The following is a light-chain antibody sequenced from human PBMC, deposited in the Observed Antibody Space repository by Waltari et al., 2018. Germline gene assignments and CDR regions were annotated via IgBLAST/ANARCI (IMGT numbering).Light chain of an antibody. CDR1: QSISKY. V-gene: IGKV3-20*01. Sequence: EIMLTQSPGTLSLSPGERATLSYRASQSISKYLAWYQQKPGQPPRLLIYDASSSATCIPDRFSGSGSGTDFSLTISRLEPEDFAVYYCQKYGTLPATFGQGTKVEIK. J-gene: IGKJ1*01. CDR2: DAS. CDR3: QKYGTLPAT.